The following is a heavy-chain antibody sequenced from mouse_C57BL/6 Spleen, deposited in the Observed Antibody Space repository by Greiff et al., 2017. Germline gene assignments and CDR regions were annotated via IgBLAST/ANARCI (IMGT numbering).Heavy chain of an antibody. CDR1: GYTFTSYW. CDR3: ARGDYGGNFDY. D-gene: IGHD1-1*01. V-gene: IGHV1-7*01. CDR2: INPSSGYT. Sequence: QVQLKESGAELAKPGASVKMSCKASGYTFTSYWLHWVKQRPGQGLEWIGYINPSSGYTKYNQKFKDKATLTADKSSSTAYMQLSSLTYEDSAVYYCARGDYGGNFDYWGQGTTLTVSS. J-gene: IGHJ2*01.